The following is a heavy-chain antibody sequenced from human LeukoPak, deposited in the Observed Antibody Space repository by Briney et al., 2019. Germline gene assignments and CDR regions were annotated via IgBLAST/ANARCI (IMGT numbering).Heavy chain of an antibody. CDR1: AFTFSTYA. J-gene: IGHJ4*02. CDR2: ISGSGAST. V-gene: IGHV3-23*01. Sequence: AGSLRLSCAASAFTFSTYAMSWARQAPGKGLEWVSTISGSGASTFYADSVKGRFTISRDNFKNTMYLQMNSLRAEDTAVYYCANTIWVLLVYCAGDCYSPPFDDWGQGTLVTVSS. D-gene: IGHD2-21*02. CDR3: ANTIWVLLVYCAGDCYSPPFDD.